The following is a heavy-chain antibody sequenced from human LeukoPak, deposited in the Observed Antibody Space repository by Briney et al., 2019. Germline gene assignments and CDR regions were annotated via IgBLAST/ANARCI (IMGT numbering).Heavy chain of an antibody. Sequence: SQTLSLTCAISGDSVSSNSSAWNWIRQSPSRGLEWLGRTYYRSKWYNDYAVSVKSRITINPDTSKNQFSLQLNSVTPEDTAVYYCASSLSQLELEPLGYWGQGTRVTVSS. V-gene: IGHV6-1*01. CDR1: GDSVSSNSSA. CDR3: ASSLSQLELEPLGY. CDR2: TYYRSKWYN. J-gene: IGHJ4*02. D-gene: IGHD1-7*01.